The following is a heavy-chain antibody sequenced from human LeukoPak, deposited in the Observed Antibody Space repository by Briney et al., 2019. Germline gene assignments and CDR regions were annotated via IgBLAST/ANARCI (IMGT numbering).Heavy chain of an antibody. CDR3: ARCLIYYYYVDV. V-gene: IGHV4-39*07. CDR1: GGSISSSSSY. CDR2: IYYSGNT. J-gene: IGHJ6*03. D-gene: IGHD3-16*01. Sequence: PSETLSLTCTVSGGSISSSSSYWGWIRQPPGKGLEWIGNIYYSGNTYYTPSLKSRVTISVDTSKNQFSLKLTSVTAADTAVYYCARCLIYYYYVDVWGKGTTVTISS.